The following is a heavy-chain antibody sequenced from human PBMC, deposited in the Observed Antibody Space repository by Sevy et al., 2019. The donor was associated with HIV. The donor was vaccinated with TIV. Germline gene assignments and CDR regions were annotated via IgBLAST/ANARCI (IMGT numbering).Heavy chain of an antibody. CDR2: ISSSGSTI. J-gene: IGHJ6*02. CDR1: GFTFSSYE. V-gene: IGHV3-48*03. D-gene: IGHD2-2*01. CDR3: ARDERDIVVVPAAN. Sequence: GGSLRLSCAASGFTFSSYEMNWVRQAPGKGLEWVSYISSSGSTIYYADSVKGRFTISRDNAKNSLYLQMNSLRAEDTAVYYCARDERDIVVVPAANWGQGTTFTVSS.